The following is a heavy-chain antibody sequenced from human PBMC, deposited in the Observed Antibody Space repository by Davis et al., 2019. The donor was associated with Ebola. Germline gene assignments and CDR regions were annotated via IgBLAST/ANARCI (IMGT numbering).Heavy chain of an antibody. V-gene: IGHV4-38-2*02. D-gene: IGHD2-2*01. CDR1: GYSISSGYY. CDR2: IYHSGST. CDR3: AGIVVVPAAQRWYHYYYGMDV. Sequence: MPGGSLRLSCTVSGYSISSGYYWGWIRQPPGKGLEWIGSIYHSGSTNYNPSLKSRVTISVDKSKNQFSLKLSSVTAADTAVYYCAGIVVVPAAQRWYHYYYGMDVWGKGTTATVSS. J-gene: IGHJ6*04.